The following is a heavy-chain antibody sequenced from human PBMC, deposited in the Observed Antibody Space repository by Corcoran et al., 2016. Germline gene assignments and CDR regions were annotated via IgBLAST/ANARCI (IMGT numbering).Heavy chain of an antibody. CDR2: IYPSDSYT. J-gene: IGHJ6*02. Sequence: EVQLVQSGAEVKKPGGSLRISCKGSGYSFTSYWIGWVRQMPGKGLEWMGRIYPSDSYTNYSPSFQGHVTISADKSISTAYLQWSSLKASDTAMYYCARSHYYYFGMDVWGQGTTVTVSS. CDR1: GYSFTSYW. CDR3: ARSHYYYFGMDV. V-gene: IGHV5-10-1*03.